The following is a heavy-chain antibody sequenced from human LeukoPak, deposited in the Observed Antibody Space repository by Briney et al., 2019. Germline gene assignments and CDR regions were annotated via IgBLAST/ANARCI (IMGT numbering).Heavy chain of an antibody. CDR3: ARHLQLAYYFDY. Sequence: ASVRVSCKASGYTFTGYYMHWVRQAPGQGLEWMGRINPNSGGTNYAQKFQGRVTMTRDTSISTAYMELSRLRSDDTAVYYCARHLQLAYYFDYWGQGTLVTVSS. V-gene: IGHV1-2*06. CDR2: INPNSGGT. J-gene: IGHJ4*02. CDR1: GYTFTGYY. D-gene: IGHD6-13*01.